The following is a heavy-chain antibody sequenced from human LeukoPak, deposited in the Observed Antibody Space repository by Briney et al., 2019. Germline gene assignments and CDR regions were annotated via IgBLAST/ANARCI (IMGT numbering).Heavy chain of an antibody. D-gene: IGHD2-15*01. CDR2: ISGSGGST. CDR1: GFTFNSYA. V-gene: IGHV3-23*01. Sequence: GGSLRLSCAASGFTFNSYAMSWVRQAPWERLQWVSGISGSGGSTYYADSVKGRFTISRDNSKNTLYLQMNSLRAEDTAVYYCAKDGSVWGQGTTVTVSS. CDR3: AKDGSV. J-gene: IGHJ6*02.